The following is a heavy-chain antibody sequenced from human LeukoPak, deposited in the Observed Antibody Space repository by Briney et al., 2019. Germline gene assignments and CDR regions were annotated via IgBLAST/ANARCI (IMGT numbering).Heavy chain of an antibody. J-gene: IGHJ4*02. Sequence: GGSLRLSCAASGFTFSDYVMIWVRQAPGKGLEWVAFIPYDGSNKYYADSVKGRFTISRDNSKNTLFVQMNSLRPEDTAMYYCAKDNRWSFEYWGQGTLVTVSS. CDR1: GFTFSDYV. CDR3: AKDNRWSFEY. CDR2: IPYDGSNK. V-gene: IGHV3-30*02. D-gene: IGHD2-15*01.